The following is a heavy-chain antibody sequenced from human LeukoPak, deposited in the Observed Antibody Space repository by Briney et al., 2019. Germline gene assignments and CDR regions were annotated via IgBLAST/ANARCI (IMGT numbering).Heavy chain of an antibody. D-gene: IGHD3-22*01. Sequence: PSETLSLTCTVSGGSISSSSYYWGWIRQPPGKGLEWIGSIYYSGSTYYNPSLKSRVTISVDTSKNQFSLKLSSVTAADTAVYYCARDPYYYDSSGPLDVWGQGTTVTVSS. CDR2: IYYSGST. CDR3: ARDPYYYDSSGPLDV. V-gene: IGHV4-39*07. CDR1: GGSISSSSYY. J-gene: IGHJ6*02.